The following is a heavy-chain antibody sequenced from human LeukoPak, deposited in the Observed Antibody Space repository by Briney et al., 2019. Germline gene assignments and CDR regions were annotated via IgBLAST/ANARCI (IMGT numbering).Heavy chain of an antibody. V-gene: IGHV4-34*01. CDR1: GVSFDDYY. CDR2: INHSGYT. CDR3: TRMTAGHDY. D-gene: IGHD2-21*02. J-gene: IGHJ4*02. Sequence: SETLSLTCAVSGVSFDDYYWSWVRQTPGKGLEWIGEINHSGYTNDSPSLKSRVTLSIDTSRKQFSLNLRSMTAADTGIYYCTRMTAGHDYWGQGTLVTVSS.